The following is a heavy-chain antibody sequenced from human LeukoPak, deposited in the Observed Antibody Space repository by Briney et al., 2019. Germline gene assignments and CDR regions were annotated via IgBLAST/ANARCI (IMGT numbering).Heavy chain of an antibody. CDR2: IFGSGGST. Sequence: GGSLRLSCAASGFTFSNYAMSWVRQAPGKGLEWVSTIFGSGGSTYHADSVKGRFTISRDNSKNTLFLQMNSLRAEDTAVYYCAKEFSSNFWSGPIDYWGQGTLVTVSS. CDR3: AKEFSSNFWSGPIDY. V-gene: IGHV3-23*01. J-gene: IGHJ4*02. CDR1: GFTFSNYA. D-gene: IGHD3-3*01.